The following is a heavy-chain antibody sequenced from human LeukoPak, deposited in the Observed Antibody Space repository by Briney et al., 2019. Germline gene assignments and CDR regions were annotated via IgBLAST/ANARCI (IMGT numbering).Heavy chain of an antibody. CDR2: IYYSGST. CDR1: GGSFSGYY. V-gene: IGHV4-34*01. D-gene: IGHD3-10*01. Sequence: PSETLSLTCAVYGGSFSGYYWSWIRQPPGKGLEWIGYIYYSGSTNYNPSLKSRVTISVDTSKNQSSLKLSSVTAADTAVYYCARNMVRGVKRGMDVWGQGTTVTVSS. CDR3: ARNMVRGVKRGMDV. J-gene: IGHJ6*02.